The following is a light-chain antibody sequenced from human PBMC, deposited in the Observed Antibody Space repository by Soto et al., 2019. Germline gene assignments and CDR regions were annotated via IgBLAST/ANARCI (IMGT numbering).Light chain of an antibody. J-gene: IGLJ1*01. Sequence: LTQAPSVSVAPGQTARIGCGGDNIGSKSVHWYQQRPGQAPVLVVYADSDRPSGIPERFSGSNPGNTATLTISRVEAGDEADYYCQVWDYDTDHFVFGPGTKVTVL. CDR1: NIGSKS. CDR2: ADS. V-gene: IGLV3-21*02. CDR3: QVWDYDTDHFV.